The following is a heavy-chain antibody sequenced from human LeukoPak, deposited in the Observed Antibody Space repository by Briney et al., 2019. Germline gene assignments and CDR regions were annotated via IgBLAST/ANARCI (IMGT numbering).Heavy chain of an antibody. D-gene: IGHD3-22*01. J-gene: IGHJ4*02. CDR3: ALQNDSSPFDY. CDR2: IYSGGST. CDR1: GFTVSSNY. Sequence: GGSLRLSCAASGFTVSSNYMSWVRQAPGKGLEWVSVIYSGGSTDFADSVKGRFTISRDNSKNTLYLQMNSLRAEDTAVYYCALQNDSSPFDYWGQGTLVTVSS. V-gene: IGHV3-53*01.